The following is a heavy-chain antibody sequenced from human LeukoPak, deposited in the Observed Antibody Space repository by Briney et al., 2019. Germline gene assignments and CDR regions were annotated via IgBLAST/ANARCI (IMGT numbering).Heavy chain of an antibody. CDR3: ARGEVALNWFDP. CDR1: GGSIRSYY. CDR2: IYYSGST. D-gene: IGHD2-15*01. J-gene: IGHJ5*02. Sequence: SETLSLTCTVSGGSIRSYYWTWIRQPPGKGLEWMAYIYYSGSTNYNPSLKSRVTISVDKSKNQFSLKLRSVTGADTAVYYCARGEVALNWFDPWGQGTLVTVSS. V-gene: IGHV4-59*01.